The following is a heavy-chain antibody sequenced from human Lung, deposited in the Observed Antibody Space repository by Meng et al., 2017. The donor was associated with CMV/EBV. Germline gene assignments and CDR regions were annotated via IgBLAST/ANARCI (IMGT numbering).Heavy chain of an antibody. CDR3: ARAAARPSDWFDP. V-gene: IGHV2-5*02. CDR2: IYGDDEK. Sequence: QIPLKGFVPTACNPTRTPTLTCTFSGFSLSTSGGGVGWIRQPPGKALECLAIIYGDDEKRYSPSLESRLTVTKDTSKNQVVLTMTNMVPVDTATYYCARAAARPSDWFDPWGQGTLVTVSS. J-gene: IGHJ5*02. D-gene: IGHD6-6*01. CDR1: GFSLSTSGGG.